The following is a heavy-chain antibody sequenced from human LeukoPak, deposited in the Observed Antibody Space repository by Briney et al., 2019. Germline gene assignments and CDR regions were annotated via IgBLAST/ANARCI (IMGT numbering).Heavy chain of an antibody. Sequence: PGGSLRLSCEVSGVIFSNAWMNWVRQAPGKGLEWVGRIKSKPDGETTDYAAPVKDRFTISRDDLRNILYLHMSSLKTEDTAVYYCTTVDGDSGPPFEYWGQGTLVTVSS. CDR2: IKSKPDGETT. V-gene: IGHV3-15*07. CDR1: GVIFSNAW. CDR3: TTVDGDSGPPFEY. D-gene: IGHD4-17*01. J-gene: IGHJ4*02.